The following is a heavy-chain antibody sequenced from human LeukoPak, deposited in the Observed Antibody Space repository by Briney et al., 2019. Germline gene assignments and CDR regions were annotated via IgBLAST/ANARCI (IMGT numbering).Heavy chain of an antibody. V-gene: IGHV3-20*04. Sequence: GGSLRLSCAASGFTFSNYAMSWVRQAPGKGLEWVSGINWNGGSTGYADSVKGRFTISRDNAKNSLYLQMNSLRAEDTALYYCAREGIAAAGYFDYWGQGTLVTVSS. D-gene: IGHD6-13*01. CDR1: GFTFSNYA. CDR3: AREGIAAAGYFDY. CDR2: INWNGGST. J-gene: IGHJ4*02.